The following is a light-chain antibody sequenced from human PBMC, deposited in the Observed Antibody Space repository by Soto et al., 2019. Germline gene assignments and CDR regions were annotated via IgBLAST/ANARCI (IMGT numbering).Light chain of an antibody. J-gene: IGLJ2*01. CDR2: EVT. V-gene: IGLV2-18*02. CDR1: GSDIGSYSR. Sequence: QSALTQPPSVSGSPGQSVTISCTGTGSDIGSYSRVSWYQQLPGTAPKLIIYEVTNRPSGVPDRFSGSKSGNTASLTISGLQAEDEADFYCSSYTVSSTSDVVFGGGTKLTVL. CDR3: SSYTVSSTSDVV.